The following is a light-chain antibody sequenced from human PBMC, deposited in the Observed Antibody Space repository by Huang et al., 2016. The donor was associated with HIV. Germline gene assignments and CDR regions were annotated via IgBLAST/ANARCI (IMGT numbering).Light chain of an antibody. CDR1: QNISNW. CDR3: QQYKTYSPWT. Sequence: DIQMTQSPSTLSATVGDRVTITCRASQNISNWLAWYQQKPGKAPNLLIYRASSSESGVPSRFSGSGSGTEFILTISSLQPDDFATYYCQQYKTYSPWTFGQGTKVEI. CDR2: RAS. J-gene: IGKJ1*01. V-gene: IGKV1-5*03.